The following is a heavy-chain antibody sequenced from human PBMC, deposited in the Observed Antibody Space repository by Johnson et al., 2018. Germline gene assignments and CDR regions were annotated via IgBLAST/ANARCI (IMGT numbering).Heavy chain of an antibody. CDR1: GFTSRDYY. J-gene: IGHJ5*02. CDR2: ISRSGSTI. D-gene: IGHD1-26*01. Sequence: QVQLVQSGGGLVKPGGSLRLSCAASGFTSRDYYMSWIRQAPGKGLEWVSYISRSGSTIYYADSVQGLFTLSRDNAQNALYLPMNRPRAEDTAGYYCERSQGMGGVWFDPWGQGTLVTVSS. CDR3: ERSQGMGGVWFDP. V-gene: IGHV3-11*01.